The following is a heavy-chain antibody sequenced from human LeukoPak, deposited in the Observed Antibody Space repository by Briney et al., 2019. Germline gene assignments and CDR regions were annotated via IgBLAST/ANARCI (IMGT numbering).Heavy chain of an antibody. J-gene: IGHJ4*02. CDR2: ISGSGGST. Sequence: PGGSLRLSCAASGFTFSSYAMSWVRQAPGKGLEWVSAISGSGGSTYYADSVKGRFTISRDNSKNTLYLQMNSLRAEGTAVYYCAKDRYYDSSGSHDYWGQGTLVTVSS. D-gene: IGHD3-22*01. CDR3: AKDRYYDSSGSHDY. CDR1: GFTFSSYA. V-gene: IGHV3-23*01.